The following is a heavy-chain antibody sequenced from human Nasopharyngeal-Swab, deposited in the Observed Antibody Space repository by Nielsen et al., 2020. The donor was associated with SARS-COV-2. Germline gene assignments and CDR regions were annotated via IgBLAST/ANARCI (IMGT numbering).Heavy chain of an antibody. D-gene: IGHD3-10*01. CDR3: AGGRGRGAIWNYYYYYMDV. Sequence: SETLSLTCTVSGGSISSSSYYWGWIRQPPGRGLEWIGSIYYSGSTYYNPSLKSRVTISVDTSKHQFSLKLSSVTGADAAVYYCAGGRGRGAIWNYYYYYMDVWGKGTTVTVSS. CDR1: GGSISSSSYY. CDR2: IYYSGST. V-gene: IGHV4-39*07. J-gene: IGHJ6*03.